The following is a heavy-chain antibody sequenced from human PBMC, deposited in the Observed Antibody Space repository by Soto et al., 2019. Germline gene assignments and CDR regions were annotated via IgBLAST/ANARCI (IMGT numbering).Heavy chain of an antibody. CDR1: GFTFSSYD. CDR2: IGTAGDT. V-gene: IGHV3-13*01. J-gene: IGHJ4*02. Sequence: EVQLVESGGGLVQPGGSLRLSCAASGFTFSSYDMHWVRQATGKGLEWVSAIGTAGDTYYPGSVKGRFTISRENAKNSLYLKMNSLRAEATAVYYCARGGGGGPDYWGQGTLVTVSS. D-gene: IGHD3-10*01. CDR3: ARGGGGGPDY.